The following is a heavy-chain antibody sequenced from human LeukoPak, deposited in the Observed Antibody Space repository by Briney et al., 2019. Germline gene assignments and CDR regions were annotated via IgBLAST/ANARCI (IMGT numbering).Heavy chain of an antibody. J-gene: IGHJ4*02. CDR3: AKDPVEYSGSYLYYFDY. Sequence: GGSLRLSCAASGFTFSTYWMHWVRQAPGKGLVWVSRINSDGSSTSYADSVKGRFTISRDNSKNTLYLQMNSLRAEDTAVYYCAKDPVEYSGSYLYYFDYWGQGTLVTVSS. V-gene: IGHV3-74*01. CDR2: INSDGSST. CDR1: GFTFSTYW. D-gene: IGHD1-26*01.